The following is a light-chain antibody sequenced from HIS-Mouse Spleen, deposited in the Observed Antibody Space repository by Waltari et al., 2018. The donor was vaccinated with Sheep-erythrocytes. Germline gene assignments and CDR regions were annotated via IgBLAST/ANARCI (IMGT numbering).Light chain of an antibody. CDR2: GAS. Sequence: EIVMTQSPATLSVSPGERATLSCRASQSVSSNLAWYQQQPGQAPRLLIYGASTRATGIPARFSGSGSGTEFTLTISSMQSEDFAVYYCQQYNNWPPGTFGQGTKL. V-gene: IGKV3-15*01. CDR3: QQYNNWPPGT. J-gene: IGKJ2*02. CDR1: QSVSSN.